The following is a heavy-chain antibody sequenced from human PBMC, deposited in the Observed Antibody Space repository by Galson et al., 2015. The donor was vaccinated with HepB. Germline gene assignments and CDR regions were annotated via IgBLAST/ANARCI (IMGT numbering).Heavy chain of an antibody. Sequence: SLRLSCAASGFTFSSYAMNWVRQAPGKGLEWVSSISDSGTSTYYADSVKGRFTISRDNSKNTQYLQMHSLRAEDTAVYHCAKERRTTKTGRDFDYWGQGTLVTVSS. CDR2: ISDSGTST. D-gene: IGHD2-2*01. J-gene: IGHJ4*02. V-gene: IGHV3-23*01. CDR1: GFTFSSYA. CDR3: AKERRTTKTGRDFDY.